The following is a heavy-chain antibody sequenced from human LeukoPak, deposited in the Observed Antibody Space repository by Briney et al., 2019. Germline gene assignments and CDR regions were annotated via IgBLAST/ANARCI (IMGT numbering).Heavy chain of an antibody. V-gene: IGHV3-23*01. Sequence: GGSLRLSCAASGFTFSSYAMSWVRQAPGKGLEWVSAISGSGGSTYYADSVKGRFTISRDNSKNTLYLQMNSLRAEDTAVYDCAKVVYCGDDCYRVGRGHFDYWGQGTLVTVSS. D-gene: IGHD2-21*02. J-gene: IGHJ4*02. CDR1: GFTFSSYA. CDR2: ISGSGGST. CDR3: AKVVYCGDDCYRVGRGHFDY.